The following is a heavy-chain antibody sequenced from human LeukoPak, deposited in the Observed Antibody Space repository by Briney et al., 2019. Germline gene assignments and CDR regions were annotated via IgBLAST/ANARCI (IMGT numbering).Heavy chain of an antibody. D-gene: IGHD6-13*01. CDR2: IYHSGST. CDR1: GGSFSGYY. CDR3: ARDDPPPPGQLVQVFDY. Sequence: SETLSLTCAVYGGSFSGYYWGWIRQPPGKGLEWIGSIYHSGSTYYNPSLKSRVTISVDTSKNQFSLKLSSVTAAATAVYYCARDDPPPPGQLVQVFDYWGQGTLVTVSS. V-gene: IGHV4-38-2*02. J-gene: IGHJ4*02.